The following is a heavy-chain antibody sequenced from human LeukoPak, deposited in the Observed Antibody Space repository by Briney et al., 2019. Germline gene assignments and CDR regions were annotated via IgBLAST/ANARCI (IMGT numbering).Heavy chain of an antibody. J-gene: IGHJ6*03. CDR1: GFTFNNYW. CDR2: IKQDGSEK. D-gene: IGHD6-19*01. CDR3: ARDRPQQWLVRGQRGYYYYMDV. V-gene: IGHV3-7*01. Sequence: GGPLRLSCAASGFTFNNYWMTWVRQAPGMGLEWVANIKQDGSEKYYVDSVKGRFTISRDIAKNSLYLQMNSLRAEDTAVYYCARDRPQQWLVRGQRGYYYYMDVWGKGTTVTISS.